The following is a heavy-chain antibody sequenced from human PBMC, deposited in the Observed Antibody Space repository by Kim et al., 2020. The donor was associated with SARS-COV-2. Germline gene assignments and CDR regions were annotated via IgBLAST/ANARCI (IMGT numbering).Heavy chain of an antibody. CDR1: GFTFSSYS. Sequence: GGSLRLSCAASGFTFSSYSMNWVRQAPGKGLEWVSSISSSSSYIYYADSVKGRFTISRDNAKNSLYLQMNSLRAEDTAVYYCARDQIYYDYVWGSYRTYNWFDPWGQGTLVTVSS. CDR3: ARDQIYYDYVWGSYRTYNWFDP. D-gene: IGHD3-16*02. CDR2: ISSSSSYI. V-gene: IGHV3-21*01. J-gene: IGHJ5*02.